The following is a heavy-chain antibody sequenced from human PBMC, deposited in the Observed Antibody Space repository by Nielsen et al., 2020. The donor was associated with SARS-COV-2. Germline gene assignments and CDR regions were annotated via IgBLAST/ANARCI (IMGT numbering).Heavy chain of an antibody. J-gene: IGHJ1*01. D-gene: IGHD5-18*01. Sequence: GESLKISCAASGFTFSSYGIHWVRQAPGKGLEWVAVIWYDGGNEYYADSVKGRFTIPRDNSKNTLYVQMNSLRAEDTAVYFCAKGSVYMEYFDHWGQGTLVTVSS. CDR1: GFTFSSYG. CDR3: AKGSVYMEYFDH. V-gene: IGHV3-33*06. CDR2: IWYDGGNE.